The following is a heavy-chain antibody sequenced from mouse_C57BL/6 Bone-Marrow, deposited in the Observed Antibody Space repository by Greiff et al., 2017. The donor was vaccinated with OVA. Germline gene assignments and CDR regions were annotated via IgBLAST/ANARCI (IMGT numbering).Heavy chain of an antibody. Sequence: QVQLKQPGAELVKPGASVKMSCKASGYTFTSYWITWVKQRPGQGLEWIGDIYPGSGSTNYNEKFKSKATLTVETSSSTAYMQLSSLTSEGSAVYYCARWYFDVRGTGTTVTVSS. CDR1: GYTFTSYW. CDR3: ARWYFDV. V-gene: IGHV1-55*01. CDR2: IYPGSGST. J-gene: IGHJ1*03.